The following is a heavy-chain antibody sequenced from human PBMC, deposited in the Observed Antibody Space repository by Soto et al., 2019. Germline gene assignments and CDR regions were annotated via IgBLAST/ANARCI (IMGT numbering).Heavy chain of an antibody. V-gene: IGHV1-2*02. CDR3: ATGGVVVIRHFDY. CDR2: INPNSGDT. J-gene: IGHJ4*02. Sequence: GASVKVSCKASGYTFTGHYMQWVRQAPGQGLEWMGWINPNSGDTNYAQKFQGRVTMTRDTSISTAYMELSRLRSDDTALYYCATGGVVVIRHFDYWGQGTLVTVS. D-gene: IGHD3-22*01. CDR1: GYTFTGHY.